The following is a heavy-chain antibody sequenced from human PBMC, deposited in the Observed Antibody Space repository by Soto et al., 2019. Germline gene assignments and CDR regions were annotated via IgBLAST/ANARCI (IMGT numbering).Heavy chain of an antibody. V-gene: IGHV3-21*01. Sequence: EVQLVESGGGLVKPGGSLRLSCAASGFTFSSYSMNWVRQAPGKGLEWVSSISSSSSYIYYADSVKGRFTISRDNAKNSLYRQMNSLRAEDTAVYYCARDPGFDWLRDYWGQGTLVTVSS. CDR1: GFTFSSYS. CDR3: ARDPGFDWLRDY. J-gene: IGHJ4*02. D-gene: IGHD3-9*01. CDR2: ISSSSSYI.